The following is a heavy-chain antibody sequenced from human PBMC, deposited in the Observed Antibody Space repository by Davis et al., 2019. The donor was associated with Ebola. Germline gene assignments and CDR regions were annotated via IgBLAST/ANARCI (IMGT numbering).Heavy chain of an antibody. Sequence: GESLKISCAASGSSFSTFGMHWVRQAPGKGLEWLAVISYDGSNQYYADSVKGRFTISRDNSKNTLFLQMSSLRAEDTAIYYCAKGELVITRGYFDYWGQGILVTVSS. V-gene: IGHV3-30*18. J-gene: IGHJ4*02. CDR2: ISYDGSNQ. CDR3: AKGELVITRGYFDY. D-gene: IGHD3-9*01. CDR1: GSSFSTFG.